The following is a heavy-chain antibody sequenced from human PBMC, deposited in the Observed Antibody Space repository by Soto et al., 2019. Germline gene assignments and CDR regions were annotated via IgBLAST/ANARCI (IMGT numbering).Heavy chain of an antibody. V-gene: IGHV3-74*03. Sequence: GGSLRLSCAASGFTFSGHWMHWVRQVPGKGLEWVSRINTDGGSSAYADSVKGRFSISRDNAKNTLYLQMNGLRAEDTAVYYCAREAGYCSRTSCYRRAFDTWGQGTTVTVSS. J-gene: IGHJ3*02. CDR1: GFTFSGHW. D-gene: IGHD2-2*01. CDR2: INTDGGSS. CDR3: AREAGYCSRTSCYRRAFDT.